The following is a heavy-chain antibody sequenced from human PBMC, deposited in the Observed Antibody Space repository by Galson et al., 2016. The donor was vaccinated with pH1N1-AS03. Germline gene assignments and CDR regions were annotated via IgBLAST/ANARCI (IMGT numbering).Heavy chain of an antibody. CDR2: IYDSGNT. V-gene: IGHV4-31*03. Sequence: TLSLTCTVSGGSISSGNYFWNWIRQHPGKGLEWIGLIYDSGNTFYNPSLKSRVSISVDTSKNQFSLKLNSVTAADTAVYYCASVSRAYCSSTSCFRFDPWGQGTLVTVSS. J-gene: IGHJ5*02. D-gene: IGHD2-2*01. CDR3: ASVSRAYCSSTSCFRFDP. CDR1: GGSISSGNYF.